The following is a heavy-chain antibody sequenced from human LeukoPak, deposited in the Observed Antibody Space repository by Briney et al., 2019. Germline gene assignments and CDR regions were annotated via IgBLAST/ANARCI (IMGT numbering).Heavy chain of an antibody. CDR3: ARRRSYCSGGSCCSSLFYYMDV. D-gene: IGHD2-15*01. V-gene: IGHV4-39*01. Sequence: PSETLSLTCTVSGGSISSSSYYWGWIRQPPGKGLEWIGSIYYSGSTYYNPSLMSRVTISVDTSKNQFSLKLSSVTAADTAVYYCARRRSYCSGGSCCSSLFYYMDVWGKGTTVTVSS. CDR2: IYYSGST. CDR1: GGSISSSSYY. J-gene: IGHJ6*03.